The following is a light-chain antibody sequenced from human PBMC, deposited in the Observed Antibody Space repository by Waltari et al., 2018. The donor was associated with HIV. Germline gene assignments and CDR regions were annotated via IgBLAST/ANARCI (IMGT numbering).Light chain of an antibody. CDR3: QQYYTFPCT. J-gene: IGKJ2*02. CDR2: WAS. CDR1: QSISNNSNNRNY. V-gene: IGKV4-1*01. Sequence: DIVMTQSPDSLAVSLGERATINCTSSQSISNNSNNRNYLNWYQQKVGQPPKLLIYWASTRESGVSDRFSGSGSETDFTLTISSLQAEDVAVYYCQQYYTFPCTFGQGTRLEIK.